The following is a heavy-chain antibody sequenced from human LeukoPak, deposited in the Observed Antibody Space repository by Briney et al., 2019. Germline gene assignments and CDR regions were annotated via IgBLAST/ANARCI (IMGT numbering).Heavy chain of an antibody. Sequence: VASVKVSCKASGGTFSSYAISWVRQAPGQGLEWMGRIIPILGIANYAQKFRDRVTITADKSTSTAYMELSSLRSEDTAVYYCAQTHYYDSSGLDYWGQGTLVTVSS. CDR2: IIPILGIA. V-gene: IGHV1-69*04. CDR1: GGTFSSYA. CDR3: AQTHYYDSSGLDY. D-gene: IGHD3-22*01. J-gene: IGHJ4*02.